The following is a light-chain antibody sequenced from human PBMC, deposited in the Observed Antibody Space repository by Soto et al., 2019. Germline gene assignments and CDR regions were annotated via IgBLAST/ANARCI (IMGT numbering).Light chain of an antibody. Sequence: VVLTHAAATLSVSPLYRATLSFMASQDIGSAVAWYHQRSGQAPRLLIFDASIRVPTTPARFSGSVSGTEFTLTISSLESEDFAVYFCQQYGDRPRTFGQGTKVDIK. J-gene: IGKJ1*01. CDR1: QDIGSA. CDR2: DAS. CDR3: QQYGDRPRT. V-gene: IGKV3-15*01.